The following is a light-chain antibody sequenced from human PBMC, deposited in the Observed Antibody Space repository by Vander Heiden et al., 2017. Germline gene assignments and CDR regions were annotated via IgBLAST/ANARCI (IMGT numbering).Light chain of an antibody. Sequence: AIPITPSPSSLSAPTGDTVTITCPGSQDISTYLAWYQQKPGKAPKLLMYGTSTMQSGIPSRFSGSGSGTNFTLTISGLQSEDFATYHCQQYHSLLISFGEGTQLEIK. CDR2: GTS. CDR3: QQYHSLLIS. CDR1: QDISTY. J-gene: IGKJ5*01. V-gene: IGKV1-8*01.